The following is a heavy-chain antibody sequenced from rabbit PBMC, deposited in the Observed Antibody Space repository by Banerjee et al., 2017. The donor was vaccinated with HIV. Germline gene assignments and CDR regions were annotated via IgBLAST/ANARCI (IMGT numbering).Heavy chain of an antibody. CDR1: GFSFSSGYD. J-gene: IGHJ3*01. CDR2: IGAGSSGTT. V-gene: IGHV1S45*01. Sequence: QEQLEESGGDLVKPGASLTLTCTASGFSFSSGYDMCWVRQAPGKGLEWIACIGAGSSGTTYYASWAKGRFTISKTSSTTVTLQMTSLTAADTATYFCARDLAGVIGWNFGLWGQGTLVTVS. D-gene: IGHD4-1*01. CDR3: ARDLAGVIGWNFGL.